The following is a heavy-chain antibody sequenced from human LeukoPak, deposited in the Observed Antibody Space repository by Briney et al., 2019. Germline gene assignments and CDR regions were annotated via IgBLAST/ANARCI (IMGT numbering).Heavy chain of an antibody. J-gene: IGHJ5*02. V-gene: IGHV3-21*01. Sequence: AGGSLRLSCAASGFTFSNYNMNWIRQAPGKGLEWVSFISSSSSYIYYADSVKGRFTTSRDNPKNSLYLQMNSLRAEDTAVYYCARGIGFDPWGQGTLVTVAS. CDR2: ISSSSSYI. CDR3: ARGIGFDP. CDR1: GFTFSNYN.